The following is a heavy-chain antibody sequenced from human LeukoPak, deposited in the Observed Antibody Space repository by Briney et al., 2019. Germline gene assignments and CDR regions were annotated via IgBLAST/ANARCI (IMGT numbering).Heavy chain of an antibody. CDR1: GGSISSSNW. Sequence: SETLSLTCAVSGGSISSSNWWSWVRQPPGKGLEWIGEIYHSGSTNYNPSLKSRVTILVDTSKNQFSLKLSSVTAADTAVYYCARSVYSYGQFDYWGQGTLVTVSS. CDR3: ARSVYSYGQFDY. CDR2: IYHSGST. J-gene: IGHJ4*02. V-gene: IGHV4-4*02. D-gene: IGHD5-18*01.